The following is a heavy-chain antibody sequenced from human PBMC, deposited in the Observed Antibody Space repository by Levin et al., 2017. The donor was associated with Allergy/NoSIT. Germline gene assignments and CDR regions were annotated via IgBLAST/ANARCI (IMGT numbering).Heavy chain of an antibody. CDR2: IKSKTDGGTT. D-gene: IGHD6-13*01. CDR3: TTDLGIAAAGRGDAFDI. J-gene: IGHJ3*02. V-gene: IGHV3-15*01. CDR1: GFTFSNAW. Sequence: GGSLRLSCAASGFTFSNAWMSWVRQAPGKGLEWVGRIKSKTDGGTTDYAAPVKGRFTISRDDSKNTLYLQMNSLKTEDTAVYYCTTDLGIAAAGRGDAFDIWGQGTMVTVSS.